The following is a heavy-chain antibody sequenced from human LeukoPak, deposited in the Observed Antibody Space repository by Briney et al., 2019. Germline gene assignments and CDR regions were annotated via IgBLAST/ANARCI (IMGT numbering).Heavy chain of an antibody. CDR2: IYYSGST. V-gene: IGHV4-59*01. J-gene: IGHJ3*02. Sequence: PSETLSLTCTVSGGSISSYYWSWIRQPPGKGLEWIGYIYYSGSTNYNPSLKSRVTISVDTSKNQFSLKLSSVTAADTAVYYCARRRVKYYYDSSGPREAFDIWGQGTMVTVSS. CDR3: ARRRVKYYYDSSGPREAFDI. D-gene: IGHD3-22*01. CDR1: GGSISSYY.